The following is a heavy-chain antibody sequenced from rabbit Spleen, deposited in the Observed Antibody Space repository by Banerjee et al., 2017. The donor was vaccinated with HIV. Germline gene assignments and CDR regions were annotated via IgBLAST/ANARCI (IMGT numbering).Heavy chain of an antibody. CDR3: VRNSGWGVSYFTL. J-gene: IGHJ4*01. CDR2: IDPIFGGT. D-gene: IGHD4-1*01. Sequence: QEQLVESGGGLVQPEGSLTLTCTASGFDFSRYGVSWVRQAPGKGLEWIGYIDPIFGGTYYATWVNGRFTISSHNAQNTLFLQLNSLTVADTATYFCVRNSGWGVSYFTLWGPGTLVTVS. CDR1: GFDFSRYG. V-gene: IGHV1S47*01.